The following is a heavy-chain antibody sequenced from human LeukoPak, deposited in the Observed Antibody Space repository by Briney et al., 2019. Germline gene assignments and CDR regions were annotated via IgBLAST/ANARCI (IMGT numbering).Heavy chain of an antibody. CDR3: ARGPGRTLYYYHYYMDV. V-gene: IGHV4-4*07. J-gene: IGHJ6*03. CDR2: IYTSGST. D-gene: IGHD2-15*01. CDR1: GGSISSYY. Sequence: SETLSLTCTVSGGSISSYYWSWIRQPAGKGLEWIGRIYTSGSTNYNPSLKSRVTMSVDTSKNQFSLKLSSVTAADTAVYYCARGPGRTLYYYHYYMDVWGKGTTVTVSS.